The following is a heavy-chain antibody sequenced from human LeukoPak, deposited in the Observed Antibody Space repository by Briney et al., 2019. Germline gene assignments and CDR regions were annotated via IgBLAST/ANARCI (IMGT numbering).Heavy chain of an antibody. D-gene: IGHD2-2*01. V-gene: IGHV1-18*01. J-gene: IGHJ4*02. CDR3: ARVWGYCSSTSCYLDY. Sequence: ASVNVSCKASGYTFTSYGISWVRQAPGQGLEWMGLISAYNGNTNYAQKLQGRVTMTTDTSTSTAYMELRSLRSDDTAVYYCARVWGYCSSTSCYLDYWGQGTLVTVSS. CDR1: GYTFTSYG. CDR2: ISAYNGNT.